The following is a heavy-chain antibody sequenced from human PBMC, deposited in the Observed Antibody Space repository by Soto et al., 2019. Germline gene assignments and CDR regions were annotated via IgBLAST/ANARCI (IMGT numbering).Heavy chain of an antibody. CDR1: GYTFTSYA. Sequence: ASVKVSCKASGYTFTSYAMHWVRQAPGQRLEWMGWINAGNGNTKYSQKFQGRVTITRDTSASTAYMELSSLRSEDTAVYYCARDPNDILNGYYPAGASDIWGQGTMVTV. CDR3: ARDPNDILNGYYPAGASDI. J-gene: IGHJ3*02. V-gene: IGHV1-3*01. D-gene: IGHD3-9*01. CDR2: INAGNGNT.